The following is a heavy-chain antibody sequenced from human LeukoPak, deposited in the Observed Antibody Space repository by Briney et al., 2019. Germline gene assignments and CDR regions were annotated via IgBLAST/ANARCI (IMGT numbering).Heavy chain of an antibody. Sequence: GASVKVSCKASGYTFTSYYMHWVRQAPGQGLEWMGIINPSGGSTSYAQKFQGRVTMTRDTSTSTVYMELSSLRSEDTAVYYCARDPGPYSSSWSRWGVYYFDYWGQGTLVTVSS. CDR3: ARDPGPYSSSWSRWGVYYFDY. J-gene: IGHJ4*02. CDR1: GYTFTSYY. D-gene: IGHD6-13*01. V-gene: IGHV1-46*01. CDR2: INPSGGST.